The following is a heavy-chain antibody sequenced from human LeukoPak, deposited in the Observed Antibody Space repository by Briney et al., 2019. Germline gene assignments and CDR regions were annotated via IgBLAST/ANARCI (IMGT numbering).Heavy chain of an antibody. CDR1: GFTFSSYD. J-gene: IGHJ6*02. CDR2: IGTAGDT. D-gene: IGHD3-16*02. V-gene: IGHV3-13*01. Sequence: GGSPRLSCAASGFTFSSYDMHWVRQATGKGLEWVSAIGTAGDTYYPGSVKGRFTISRENAKNSLYLQMNSLRAGDTAVYYCARGRPDYDYVWGSYRPNYYYYGMDVWGQGTTVTVSS. CDR3: ARGRPDYDYVWGSYRPNYYYYGMDV.